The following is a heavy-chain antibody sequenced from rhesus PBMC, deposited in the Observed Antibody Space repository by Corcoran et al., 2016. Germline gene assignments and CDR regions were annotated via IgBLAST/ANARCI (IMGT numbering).Heavy chain of an antibody. V-gene: IGHV4-173*01. CDR3: ATLVGVPGSLDV. Sequence: QVQLQESGPGLVKPSETLSLTCAVSGGSVSSNYWIWIRQSPGKGLEWIGRISGSGGGADYNPSLKSRVTLSTETSRNQFSLRLTSVTAADTALYFCATLVGVPGSLDVWGRGVLVTVSS. J-gene: IGHJ5-2*02. D-gene: IGHD2-39*01. CDR1: GGSVSSNY. CDR2: ISGSGGGA.